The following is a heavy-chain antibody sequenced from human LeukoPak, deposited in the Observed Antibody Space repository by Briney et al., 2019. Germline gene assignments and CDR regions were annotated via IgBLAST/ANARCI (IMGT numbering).Heavy chain of an antibody. CDR2: IRYDGSNK. CDR1: GFTFSSYG. Sequence: GGSLRLSCAASGFTFSSYGMHWVRQAPGKGLEWVAFIRYDGSNKYYADSVKGRFTISRDNSKNTPYLQMNSLRAEDTAVYYCAKQQSWDHYIGYDLDYWGQGTLVTVSS. J-gene: IGHJ4*02. D-gene: IGHD5-12*01. CDR3: AKQQSWDHYIGYDLDY. V-gene: IGHV3-30*02.